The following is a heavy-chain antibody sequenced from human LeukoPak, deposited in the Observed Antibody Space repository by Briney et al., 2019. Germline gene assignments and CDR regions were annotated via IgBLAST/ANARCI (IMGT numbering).Heavy chain of an antibody. D-gene: IGHD6-13*01. CDR3: AISSWLRGWFDP. V-gene: IGHV1-46*01. CDR2: INPSGGST. Sequence: RASVKVSCKASGGTFSSYAISWVRQAPGQGLEWMGIINPSGGSTSYAQKFQGRVTMTRDMSTSTVYMELSSLRSEDTAAYYCAISSWLRGWFDPWGQGTLVTVSS. J-gene: IGHJ5*02. CDR1: GGTFSSYA.